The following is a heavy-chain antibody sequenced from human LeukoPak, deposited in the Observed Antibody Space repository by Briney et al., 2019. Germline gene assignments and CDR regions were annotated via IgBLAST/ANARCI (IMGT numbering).Heavy chain of an antibody. V-gene: IGHV1-18*01. CDR1: GYTFTSYD. CDR3: ARDFRWFGELLY. Sequence: GASVKVSCKASGYTFTSYDINWVRQATGQGLEWMGWISAYNGNTNYAQKLQGRVTMTTDTSTSTAYMELRSLRSDDTAVYYCARDFRWFGELLYWGQGTLVTVSS. J-gene: IGHJ4*02. D-gene: IGHD3-10*01. CDR2: ISAYNGNT.